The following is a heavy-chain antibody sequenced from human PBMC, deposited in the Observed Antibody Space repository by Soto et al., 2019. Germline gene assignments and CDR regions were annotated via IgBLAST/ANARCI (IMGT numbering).Heavy chain of an antibody. D-gene: IGHD3-9*01. CDR2: ISSSSSTI. V-gene: IGHV3-48*01. Sequence: ESGGGLVQPGGSLRLSCAASGFTFSSYSMNWVRQAPGKGLEWVSYISSSSSTIYYADSVKGRFTISRDNAKNSLYLQMNSLRAEDTAVYYCARDALVLRYFDWLPHDYWGQGTLVTVSS. J-gene: IGHJ4*02. CDR3: ARDALVLRYFDWLPHDY. CDR1: GFTFSSYS.